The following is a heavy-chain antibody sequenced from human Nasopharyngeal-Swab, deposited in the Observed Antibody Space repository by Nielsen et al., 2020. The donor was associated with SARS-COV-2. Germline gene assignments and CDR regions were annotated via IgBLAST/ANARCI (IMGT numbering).Heavy chain of an antibody. J-gene: IGHJ5*02. D-gene: IGHD1-26*01. CDR2: ISAYNGNI. CDR3: AREGSGSYSSWFDP. V-gene: IGHV1-18*01. CDR1: GYTFTSYG. Sequence: ASVKVSCKASGYTFTSYGISWVRQAPGQGLEWMGWISAYNGNINYAQKLQGRVTMTTDTSTSTAYMELRSLRSDDTAVYYCAREGSGSYSSWFDPWGQGTLVTVSS.